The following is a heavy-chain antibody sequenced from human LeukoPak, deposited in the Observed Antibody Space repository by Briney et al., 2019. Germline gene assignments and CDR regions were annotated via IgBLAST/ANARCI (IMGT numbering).Heavy chain of an antibody. D-gene: IGHD2-21*02. CDR1: GFTFSSYD. CDR2: ISSSSSYI. J-gene: IGHJ3*02. Sequence: GGSLRLSCAASGFTFSSYDMHWVRQAPGKGLEWVSSISSSSSYIYYADSVKGRFTISRDNAKNSLYLQMNSLRAEDTAVYYCARDGKGTGDWYDAFDIWGQGTMVTVSS. V-gene: IGHV3-21*01. CDR3: ARDGKGTGDWYDAFDI.